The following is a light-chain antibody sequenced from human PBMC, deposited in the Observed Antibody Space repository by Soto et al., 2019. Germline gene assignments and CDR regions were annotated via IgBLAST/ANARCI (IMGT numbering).Light chain of an antibody. CDR3: QQDNSYPEA. CDR1: QRISSW. CDR2: AAS. Sequence: DIQMTQSPSSLPASVGDRVTITCRASQRISSWLAWYQQKPGKAPKLLIYAASSLKSGVPSRFSGSGSGTEFTLTISSLQPEDFATYYCQQDNSYPEAFGQGTKVDIK. J-gene: IGKJ1*01. V-gene: IGKV1-12*01.